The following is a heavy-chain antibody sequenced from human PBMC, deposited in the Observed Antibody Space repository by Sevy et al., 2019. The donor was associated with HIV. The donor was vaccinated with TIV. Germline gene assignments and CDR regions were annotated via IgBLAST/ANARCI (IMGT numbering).Heavy chain of an antibody. D-gene: IGHD1-7*01. CDR3: ARDDGNYYFHY. V-gene: IGHV3-7*01. Sequence: GGSLRLSCAASGFTFSKYWMGWVRQAPGKGLDWVANIKQDEGQKYYVDSVKGRFTISRDNAKNSLYLQMNSLRAEDTALYFCARDDGNYYFHYWGQGTLVTVSS. CDR1: GFTFSKYW. J-gene: IGHJ4*02. CDR2: IKQDEGQK.